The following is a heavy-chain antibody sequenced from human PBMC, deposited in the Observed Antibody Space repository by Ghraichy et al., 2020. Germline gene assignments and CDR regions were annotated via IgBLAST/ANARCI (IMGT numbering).Heavy chain of an antibody. CDR1: GYTFTSYG. CDR3: ARLELPNYYYYGMDV. Sequence: ASVKVSCKASGYTFTSYGISWVRQAPGQGLEWMGWISAYNGNTNYAQKLQGRVTMTTDTSTSTAYMELRSLRSDDTAVYYCARLELPNYYYYGMDVWGQGTTVTVSS. D-gene: IGHD1-7*01. CDR2: ISAYNGNT. V-gene: IGHV1-18*01. J-gene: IGHJ6*02.